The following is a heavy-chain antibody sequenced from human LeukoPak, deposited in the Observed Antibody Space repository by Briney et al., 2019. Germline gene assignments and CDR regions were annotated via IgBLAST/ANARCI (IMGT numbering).Heavy chain of an antibody. CDR2: ISSSGSTI. CDR3: AKDLYSSGWYGGAFDY. V-gene: IGHV3-48*03. D-gene: IGHD6-19*01. Sequence: GGSLRLSCAASGFTFSSYEMNWVRQAPGKGLEWVSYISSSGSTIYYADSVKGRFTISRDNAKNSLYLQMNSLRAEDTAVYYCAKDLYSSGWYGGAFDYWGQGTLVTVSS. J-gene: IGHJ4*02. CDR1: GFTFSSYE.